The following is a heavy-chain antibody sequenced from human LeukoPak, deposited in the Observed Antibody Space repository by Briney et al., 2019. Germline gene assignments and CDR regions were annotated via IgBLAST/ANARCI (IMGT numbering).Heavy chain of an antibody. D-gene: IGHD6-13*01. CDR2: IKPDGSEK. Sequence: GGSLRLSCAASGFIFSSCWMSWVRQSPGKGLEWVANIKPDGSEKYYVDSVKGRFTISRDNAKNSLYLQMNSLRAEDTAVYYCARDEAAVVTYWGQGTLVTVSS. J-gene: IGHJ4*02. CDR3: ARDEAAVVTY. CDR1: GFIFSSCW. V-gene: IGHV3-7*01.